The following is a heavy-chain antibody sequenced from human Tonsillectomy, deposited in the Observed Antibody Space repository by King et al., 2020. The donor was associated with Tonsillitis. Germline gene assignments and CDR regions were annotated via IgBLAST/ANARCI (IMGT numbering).Heavy chain of an antibody. D-gene: IGHD4-11*01. Sequence: TLKESGPALVKPTQTLTLTCTFSGFSLSTSAMRVSWIRQPPGKALEWLARIDWDDDKFYSTSLRTRLTISKDTPKNQVVLTMTNMDPVDTATYYCARTNYSPYYFDYWGQGTLVTVSS. V-gene: IGHV2-70*04. J-gene: IGHJ4*02. CDR1: GFSLSTSAMR. CDR2: IDWDDDK. CDR3: ARTNYSPYYFDY.